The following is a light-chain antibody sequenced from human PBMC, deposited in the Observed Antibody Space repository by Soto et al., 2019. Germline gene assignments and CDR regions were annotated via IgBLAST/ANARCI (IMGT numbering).Light chain of an antibody. CDR3: QQYGSSPPIT. CDR1: QSVSSSY. Sequence: EIVLTQSPGTLSLSPGERATLSWRASQSVSSSYLAWYQQKPGQAPRLLIYGASSRATGIPDRFSGSGSGTDFTLTISRLEPEDFAVYYCQQYGSSPPITFGQGTRLEI. CDR2: GAS. V-gene: IGKV3-20*01. J-gene: IGKJ5*01.